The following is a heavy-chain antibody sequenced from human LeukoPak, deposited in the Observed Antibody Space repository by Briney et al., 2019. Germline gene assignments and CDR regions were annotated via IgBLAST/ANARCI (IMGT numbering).Heavy chain of an antibody. Sequence: GGSLRLSCAASGFTFSSYAMHWVRQAPGKGLEYVSAISSNGGSTYYANSVKGRFTISRDNSKNTLYLQMGSLRAEDMAVYYCARAMEEGYCSSTSCYPSGAFDIWGQGTMVTVSS. V-gene: IGHV3-64*01. CDR3: ARAMEEGYCSSTSCYPSGAFDI. J-gene: IGHJ3*02. CDR1: GFTFSSYA. CDR2: ISSNGGST. D-gene: IGHD2-2*01.